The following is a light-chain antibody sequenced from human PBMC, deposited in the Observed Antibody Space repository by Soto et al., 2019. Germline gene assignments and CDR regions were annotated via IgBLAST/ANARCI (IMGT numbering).Light chain of an antibody. CDR3: QQRKKWPPIT. V-gene: IGKV3-11*01. J-gene: IGKJ5*01. Sequence: EIVLTQSPVTLSLSPGERATLSCRSSQSVDNFLAWYQQKPGQPPRLLIYDASNRASGIPARFSGRGSGTDFTLTISSLEPEDLAIYYCQQRKKWPPITFGQGTRLEI. CDR2: DAS. CDR1: QSVDNF.